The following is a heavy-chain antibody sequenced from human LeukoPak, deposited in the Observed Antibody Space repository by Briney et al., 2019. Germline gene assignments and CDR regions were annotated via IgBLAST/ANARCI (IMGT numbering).Heavy chain of an antibody. D-gene: IGHD2-15*01. Sequence: ASVKVSCKTSGYRFSDYYMHWVRQAPVQGLEWMGWVNSNSGGTHYAQKFEGRVTMTRDTSISTAYMELSRLKSDDTAVYYCARGYCSGGSCYHFESWGQGTLVTVSS. CDR3: ARGYCSGGSCYHFES. CDR1: GYRFSDYY. V-gene: IGHV1-2*02. J-gene: IGHJ4*02. CDR2: VNSNSGGT.